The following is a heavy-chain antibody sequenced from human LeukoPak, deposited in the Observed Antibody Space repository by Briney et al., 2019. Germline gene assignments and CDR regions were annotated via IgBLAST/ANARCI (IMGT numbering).Heavy chain of an antibody. V-gene: IGHV3-23*01. CDR3: TTEFLEDYGSGSYYPDY. Sequence: GGSLRLSCAASGFTFDDYGMSWVRQAPGKGLEWVSAISGSGGSTYYADSVKGRFTISRDNSKNTLYLQMNSLKTEDTAVYYCTTEFLEDYGSGSYYPDYWGQGTLVTVSS. CDR1: GFTFDDYG. J-gene: IGHJ4*02. D-gene: IGHD3-10*01. CDR2: ISGSGGST.